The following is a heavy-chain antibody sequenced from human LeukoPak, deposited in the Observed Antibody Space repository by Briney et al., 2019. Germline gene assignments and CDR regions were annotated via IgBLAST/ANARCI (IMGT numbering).Heavy chain of an antibody. Sequence: GGSLRLSCVVSGFTFSRYAMSWVRQAPGKGLEWVSGINSGGSGGRTYYADSVKGRFSISRDNSKNALYLQMNSLRAEDTAVYYCAKKGESPDYYYMDVWGQGTTVTVSS. V-gene: IGHV3-23*01. J-gene: IGHJ6*02. CDR3: AKKGESPDYYYMDV. CDR2: INSGGSGGRT. CDR1: GFTFSRYA. D-gene: IGHD3-10*01.